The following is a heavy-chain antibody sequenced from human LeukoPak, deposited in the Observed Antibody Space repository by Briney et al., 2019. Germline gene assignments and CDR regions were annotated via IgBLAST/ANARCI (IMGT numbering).Heavy chain of an antibody. D-gene: IGHD6-19*01. CDR3: AGGQWPTETLDP. V-gene: IGHV3-11*04. CDR2: ISSSGSTI. J-gene: IGHJ5*02. Sequence: PGGSLRLSCAASGFTVSSNYMSWIRQAPGKGLEWVSYISSSGSTIYYADSVKGRFTISRDNAKSSLYLQMNSLRAEDTAVYYCAGGQWPTETLDPWGQGTLVTVSS. CDR1: GFTVSSNY.